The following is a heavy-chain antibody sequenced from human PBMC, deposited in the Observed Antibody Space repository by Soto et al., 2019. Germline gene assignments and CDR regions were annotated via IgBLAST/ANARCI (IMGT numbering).Heavy chain of an antibody. V-gene: IGHV1-2*02. D-gene: IGHD4-17*01. Sequence: ASVKVSCKTSGYTFAAYYIHWIRQAPGQGLEWMGWINPTSGGTVYAQNFQDRVTMTRDTSISTAYMELRRLNSDDTAVYYCARDPDYGDYWGYFFDSWGQGTPVTVS. CDR1: GYTFAAYY. J-gene: IGHJ4*02. CDR3: ARDPDYGDYWGYFFDS. CDR2: INPTSGGT.